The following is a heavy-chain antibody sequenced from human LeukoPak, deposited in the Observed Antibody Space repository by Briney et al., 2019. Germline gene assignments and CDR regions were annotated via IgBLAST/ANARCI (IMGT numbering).Heavy chain of an antibody. D-gene: IGHD2/OR15-2a*01. Sequence: PGGSLRLSCAASGFIVSNYYMNWVRQAPGKGLEWVSIIYSDGTTYYAEYVKGGFTISRDNSKNRLCLQMTGLRAEDTAVYYCTRDPFGSKCVFHSWGKGTLVSVSS. CDR2: IYSDGTT. CDR1: GFIVSNYY. CDR3: TRDPFGSKCVFHS. J-gene: IGHJ4*02. V-gene: IGHV3-53*01.